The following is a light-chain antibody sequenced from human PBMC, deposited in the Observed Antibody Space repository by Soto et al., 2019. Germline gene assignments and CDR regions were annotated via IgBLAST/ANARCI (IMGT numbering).Light chain of an antibody. V-gene: IGLV2-14*01. CDR2: EVT. CDR1: NSDLGNYKY. J-gene: IGLJ3*02. CDR3: SSYTTTITV. Sequence: QSVLTQPASVSGSPGQSVTIXCTGTNSDLGNYKYVSWYQQYPGKPPQLLIYEVTNRPLGVSNRFSGSKSGNTASLTISGLQAEDXADYYCSSYTTTITVFGGGTQLTVL.